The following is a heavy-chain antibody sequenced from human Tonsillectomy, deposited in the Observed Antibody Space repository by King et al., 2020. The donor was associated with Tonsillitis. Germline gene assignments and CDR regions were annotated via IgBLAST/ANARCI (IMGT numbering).Heavy chain of an antibody. CDR3: ARGPVLYSSSWYESAFDI. Sequence: VQLQESGPGLVKPSQTLSLTCTVSGGSISSGNYYWSWCRQPAGKGLEWIGRFYTSGSTNYNPSLKSRVTVSVDASKNKFSLKLSSVTAADTAVYYCARGPVLYSSSWYESAFDIWGQGTMVTVSS. CDR2: FYTSGST. CDR1: GGSISSGNYY. J-gene: IGHJ3*02. V-gene: IGHV4-61*02. D-gene: IGHD6-13*01.